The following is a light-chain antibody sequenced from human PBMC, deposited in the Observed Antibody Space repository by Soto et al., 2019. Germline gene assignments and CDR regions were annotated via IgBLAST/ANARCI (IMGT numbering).Light chain of an antibody. J-gene: IGKJ1*01. V-gene: IGKV3-20*01. CDR2: GAS. CDR3: QQYGYSLT. Sequence: EIVLTQSPGTLSLSPGERATLSCRTSQSISSSYLAWYQQRPGQAPSLLIYGASNRAIGIPDRFSGSGSGTDFTLTISRLEPEDFAVYYCQQYGYSLTFGQGTKVDIK. CDR1: QSISSSY.